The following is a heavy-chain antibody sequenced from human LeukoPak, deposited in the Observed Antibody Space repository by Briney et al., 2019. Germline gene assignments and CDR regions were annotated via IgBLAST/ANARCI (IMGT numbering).Heavy chain of an antibody. CDR3: ARVRGSYCSDY. CDR2: ISSSGTTI. Sequence: PGGSLRLSCAASGFTFGDYYMSWLRQAPEKGLEWVSYISSSGTTIHYADSVKGRFTISRDNAKNSLYLQMNALRAEDTAVYYCARVRGSYCSDYWGQGTLVTVSS. CDR1: GFTFGDYY. D-gene: IGHD1-26*01. V-gene: IGHV3-11*04. J-gene: IGHJ4*02.